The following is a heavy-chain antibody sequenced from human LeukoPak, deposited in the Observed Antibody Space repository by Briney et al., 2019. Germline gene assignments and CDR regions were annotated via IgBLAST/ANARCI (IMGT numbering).Heavy chain of an antibody. V-gene: IGHV1-2*02. D-gene: IGHD4-17*01. CDR2: INPNSGGT. Sequence: GASVKVSCKASGYTFTGYYMHWVRQAPGQGLEWMGWINPNSGGTNYAQKFQGRVTMTRDTSISTAYMELSRLRSDDTAVYYCARELTTVTTLYYYYYMDVWGKGTTVTVSS. CDR3: ARELTTVTTLYYYYYMDV. J-gene: IGHJ6*03. CDR1: GYTFTGYY.